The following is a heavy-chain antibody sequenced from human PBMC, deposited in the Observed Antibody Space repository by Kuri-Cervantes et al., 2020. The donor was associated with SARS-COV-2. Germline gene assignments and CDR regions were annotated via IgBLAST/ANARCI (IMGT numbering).Heavy chain of an antibody. J-gene: IGHJ4*02. CDR3: AKGSTVTTRPTRFDY. D-gene: IGHD4-11*01. CDR1: GFTFSSYA. V-gene: IGHV3-23*01. Sequence: GESLKISCAASGFTFSSYAMSWVRQAPGKGLEWVSAISGSGGSTYYADSVKGRFTISRDNSKNTLYLQMNSLRAEDTAVYYCAKGSTVTTRPTRFDYWGQGTLVTVSS. CDR2: ISGSGGST.